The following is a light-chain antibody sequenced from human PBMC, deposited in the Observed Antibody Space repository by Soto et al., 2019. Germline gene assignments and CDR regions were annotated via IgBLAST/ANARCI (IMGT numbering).Light chain of an antibody. Sequence: IVLTQSPATLSVSPGERVTLSCRASENVGTNLAWYQQRPGQPPRPLIYGSSTRATGLPATFSGSGSRTEFTLTISSVQSEDSAVYFCQHNNNWGLSFGGGTRVEIK. CDR2: GSS. CDR1: ENVGTN. J-gene: IGKJ4*01. CDR3: QHNNNWGLS. V-gene: IGKV3D-15*01.